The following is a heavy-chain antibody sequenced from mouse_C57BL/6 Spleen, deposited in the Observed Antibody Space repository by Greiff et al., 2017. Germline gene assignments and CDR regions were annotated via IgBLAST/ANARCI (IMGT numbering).Heavy chain of an antibody. CDR2: INPNNGGT. J-gene: IGHJ3*01. D-gene: IGHD2-3*01. CDR1: GYTFTDYN. Sequence: EVKLVESGPELVKPGASVKMSCKASGYTFTDYNMHWVKQSHGKSLEWIGYINPNNGGTSYNQKFKGKATLTVNKSSSTAYMELRSLTSEDSAVYYCASDGYYVNAWFAYWGQGTLVTVSA. CDR3: ASDGYYVNAWFAY. V-gene: IGHV1-22*01.